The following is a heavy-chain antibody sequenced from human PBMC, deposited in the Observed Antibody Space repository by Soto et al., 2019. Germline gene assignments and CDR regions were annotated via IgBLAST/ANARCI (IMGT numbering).Heavy chain of an antibody. V-gene: IGHV3-30-3*01. CDR2: ISYDGSNK. CDR1: GFTFSSYA. D-gene: IGHD6-13*01. J-gene: IGHJ4*02. Sequence: GGSLRLSCAASGFTFSSYAMHWVRQAPGKGLEWVAVISYDGSNKYYADSVKGRFTISRDNSKNTLYLQMNSLRAEDTAVYYCARDFAIAAAGPAFDYWGQGTLVTVSS. CDR3: ARDFAIAAAGPAFDY.